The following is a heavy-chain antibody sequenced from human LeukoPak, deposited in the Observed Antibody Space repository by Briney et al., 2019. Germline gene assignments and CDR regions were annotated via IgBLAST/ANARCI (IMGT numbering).Heavy chain of an antibody. J-gene: IGHJ5*02. CDR1: GFTFSSYD. Sequence: PGGPLPLSCAASGFTFSSYDMSWVRQAPGKGLEWVSAISGSGGSTYYADSVKGRFTISRDNSKNTLYLQMNSLRAEDTAIYYCAKSGSGWRANWFDPWGQGTLVTVSS. V-gene: IGHV3-23*01. CDR3: AKSGSGWRANWFDP. D-gene: IGHD6-19*01. CDR2: ISGSGGST.